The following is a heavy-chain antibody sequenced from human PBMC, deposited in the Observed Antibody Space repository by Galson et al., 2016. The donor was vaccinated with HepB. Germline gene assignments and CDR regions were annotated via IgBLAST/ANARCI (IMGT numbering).Heavy chain of an antibody. CDR1: GFTFSNYA. CDR3: ARDQGTYCSGGNCYGSGALAI. Sequence: SLRLSCAASGFTFSNYAMHWVRQAPGKGLEWVAIIFYDGSNKHYADSVKGRFTISRDIAKNSLYLQSNSLRAEDTAVYYCARDQGTYCSGGNCYGSGALAIWGQGTMVTVSS. D-gene: IGHD2-15*01. CDR2: IFYDGSNK. V-gene: IGHV3-33*01. J-gene: IGHJ3*02.